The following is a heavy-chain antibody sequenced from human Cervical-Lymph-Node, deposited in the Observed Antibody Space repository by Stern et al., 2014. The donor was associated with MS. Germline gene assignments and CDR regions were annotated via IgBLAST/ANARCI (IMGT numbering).Heavy chain of an antibody. CDR2: IYWNDDK. V-gene: IGHV2-5*01. J-gene: IGHJ5*02. D-gene: IGHD3-22*01. CDR3: AHLKAIYYPSDWFDP. Sequence: QVTLRESGPTLVKPTQTLTLTCTFSGFSLSTSGVGVGWIRQPPGKALAWLALIYWNDDKRYSPSLKSRLTITKDTSKNQVVLTMTNMDPVDTATYYCAHLKAIYYPSDWFDPWGQGTLVTVSS. CDR1: GFSLSTSGVG.